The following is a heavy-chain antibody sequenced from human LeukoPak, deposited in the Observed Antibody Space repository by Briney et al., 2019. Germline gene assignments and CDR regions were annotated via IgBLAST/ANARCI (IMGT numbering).Heavy chain of an antibody. CDR2: INSKTGGT. CDR1: GYTFTGYY. V-gene: IGHV1-2*02. CDR3: ARDPTGDMPAFDL. Sequence: GASVKVSCKASGYTFTGYYMHWVRQAPGQGLEWLGWINSKTGGTNFAQKFAARVFLTRDTSISTAYLDLRRLTSDDTAVYYCARDPTGDMPAFDLWGQGTMLTVSS. J-gene: IGHJ3*01. D-gene: IGHD7-27*01.